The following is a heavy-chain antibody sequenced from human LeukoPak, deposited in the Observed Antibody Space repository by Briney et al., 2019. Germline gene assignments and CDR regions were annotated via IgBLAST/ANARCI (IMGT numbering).Heavy chain of an antibody. Sequence: PSETLSLTCAVYGGSFSGYYWSWIRQPPGKGLEWIGEIDHSGSTNYNPSLKSRVAISVDTSKNSFSLKLSSVTAADTAVYYCARDQVRYQLLFKVYYYYMDVWGKGTTVTVSS. D-gene: IGHD2-2*01. J-gene: IGHJ6*03. V-gene: IGHV4-34*01. CDR2: IDHSGST. CDR3: ARDQVRYQLLFKVYYYYMDV. CDR1: GGSFSGYY.